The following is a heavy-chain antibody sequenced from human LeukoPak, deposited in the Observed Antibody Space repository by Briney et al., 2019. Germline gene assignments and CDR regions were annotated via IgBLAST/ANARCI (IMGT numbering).Heavy chain of an antibody. D-gene: IGHD3-22*01. J-gene: IGHJ4*02. CDR2: LSWNSGSI. V-gene: IGHV3-9*01. CDR1: GFPHEVYA. CDR3: AKGDYDSSGYYGGLEF. Sequence: GSSVRLPCAVSGFPHEVYAMLWVRHAPGKGLEWVSGLSWNSGSIRYADSVKGRFTISRDNAKNSLYLQMNSLRAEDTALYYCAKGDYDSSGYYGGLEFWGQGTLVTVSS.